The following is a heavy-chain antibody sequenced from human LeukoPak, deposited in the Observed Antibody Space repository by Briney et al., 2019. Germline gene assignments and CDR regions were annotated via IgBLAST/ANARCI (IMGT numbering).Heavy chain of an antibody. J-gene: IGHJ6*02. D-gene: IGHD2-15*01. CDR2: IVVGSGNT. CDR3: AAGYCSGGSCYPYYYYGMDV. V-gene: IGHV1-58*01. CDR1: GFTFTTST. Sequence: SVKVSCKASGFTFTTSTVQWVRQARGQRLEWIGWIVVGSGNTNYAQKFQERVTVIRDMSTSTAYMELSSLRSEDTAVYYCAAGYCSGGSCYPYYYYGMDVWGQGTTVTVSS.